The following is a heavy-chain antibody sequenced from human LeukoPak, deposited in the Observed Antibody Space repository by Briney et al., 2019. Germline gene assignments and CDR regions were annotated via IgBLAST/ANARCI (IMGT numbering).Heavy chain of an antibody. CDR2: ISYDGSNK. Sequence: PGGSLRLSCAASGFTFSSYAMHWVRQAPGKGLEWVAVISYDGSNKYYADSVKGRFTISRDNSKNTLYLQMNSLRAEDTAVYYCARFEGLRYFDYWGQGTLVTVSS. CDR1: GFTFSSYA. V-gene: IGHV3-30-3*01. J-gene: IGHJ4*02. CDR3: ARFEGLRYFDY. D-gene: IGHD4-17*01.